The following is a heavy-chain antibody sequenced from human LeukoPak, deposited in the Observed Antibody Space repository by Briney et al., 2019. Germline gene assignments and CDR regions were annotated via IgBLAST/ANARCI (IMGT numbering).Heavy chain of an antibody. J-gene: IGHJ4*02. CDR1: GGSISSYY. CDR3: ARQTGSGLFILP. V-gene: IGHV4-4*07. D-gene: IGHD3/OR15-3a*01. CDR2: IQTSGIT. Sequence: SETLSLTCTVSGGSISSYYWSWIRQPAGKGLEWIGRIQTSGITNYNPSLKSRVTMSVDMSKNQFSLKLSSVTAADTAVYYCARQTGSGLFILPGGQGTLVTVSS.